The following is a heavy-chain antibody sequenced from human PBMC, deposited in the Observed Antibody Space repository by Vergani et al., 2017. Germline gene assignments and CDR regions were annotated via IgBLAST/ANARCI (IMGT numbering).Heavy chain of an antibody. CDR3: AGRAVARFDAFDV. Sequence: EVQLVETGGGLIQPGGSLRLSCAASGFTVSSNYMSWVRQAPGKGLEWVSVIYSGDSTYYTDSVKSRFTISRDNSKKSLYLQMNSLRAEDTAVYYFAGRAVARFDAFDVWGQGTMVTVSS. CDR1: GFTVSSNY. CDR2: IYSGDST. D-gene: IGHD6-19*01. J-gene: IGHJ3*01. V-gene: IGHV3-53*02.